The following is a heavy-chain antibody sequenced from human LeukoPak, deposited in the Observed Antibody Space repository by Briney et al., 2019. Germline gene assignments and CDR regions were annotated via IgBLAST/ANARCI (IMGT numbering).Heavy chain of an antibody. V-gene: IGHV5-51*01. J-gene: IGHJ5*02. Sequence: GESLKISCKGSGYSFISYWIGWVRQRPGQGLEWLGIVYPGDSDTRYSPSLQGQVTISVDKSISTAYLQWSSLKASDTAIFYCGRRISGNWFVPWGEGTLVTVSS. CDR2: VYPGDSDT. D-gene: IGHD3-10*01. CDR1: GYSFISYW. CDR3: GRRISGNWFVP.